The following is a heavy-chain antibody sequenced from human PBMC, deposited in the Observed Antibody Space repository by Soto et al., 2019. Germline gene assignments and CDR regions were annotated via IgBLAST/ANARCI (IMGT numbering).Heavy chain of an antibody. CDR1: GLVFSSFW. CDR2: IKQDGSEK. Sequence: EVQLVESGGDFVQPGGSLRLSCEASGLVFSSFWMSWVRQAPGKGLEWMAYIKQDGSEKYYVDSVKGRFTISRDNPKSSLYLQMNNLRAEDTAVYYCARGHKGLEVWGQGTTVTVSS. V-gene: IGHV3-7*01. CDR3: ARGHKGLEV. J-gene: IGHJ6*02.